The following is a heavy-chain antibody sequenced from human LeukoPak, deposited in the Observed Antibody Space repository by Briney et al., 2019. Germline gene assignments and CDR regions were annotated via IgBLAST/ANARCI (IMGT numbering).Heavy chain of an antibody. D-gene: IGHD2-15*01. Sequence: SETLSLTCSVSGVSMSSNYWIWIRQPPGKGLEWIGYIYYSGATNYNPSLKSRVTISVDTSKSHFSLKLSSVTAADTAVYYCARGEYCSGGTCGYYYFMDVWGKGTTVTVSS. CDR3: ARGEYCSGGTCGYYYFMDV. CDR2: IYYSGAT. V-gene: IGHV4-59*01. CDR1: GVSMSSNY. J-gene: IGHJ6*03.